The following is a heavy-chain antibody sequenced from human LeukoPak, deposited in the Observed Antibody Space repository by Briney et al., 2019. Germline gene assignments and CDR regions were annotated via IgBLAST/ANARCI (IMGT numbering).Heavy chain of an antibody. CDR3: ARDKSGNHYYDSSGYYPFDY. J-gene: IGHJ4*02. CDR1: EFTFGSYA. D-gene: IGHD3-22*01. CDR2: ISSSSSYI. V-gene: IGHV3-21*01. Sequence: PGGSLRLSCAASEFTFGSYAMTWVRQAPGKGLEWVSSISSSSSYIYYADSVKGRFTISRDNAKNSLYLQMNSLRAEDTAVYYCARDKSGNHYYDSSGYYPFDYWGQGTLVTVSS.